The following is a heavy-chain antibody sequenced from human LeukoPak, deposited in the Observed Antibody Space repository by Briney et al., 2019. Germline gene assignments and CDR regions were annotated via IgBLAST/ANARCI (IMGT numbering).Heavy chain of an antibody. J-gene: IGHJ3*02. CDR3: ARGGSSSWYAFDI. CDR1: GFIISSNY. CDR2: IYSGGST. Sequence: GGSLRLSCAASGFIISSNYVSWVRQAPGKGLEWVSVIYSGGSTYYADSVKGRFTISRDNSKNRLSLQMNSLRAEDTAVYYCARGGSSSWYAFDIWGQGTMVTVSS. D-gene: IGHD6-13*01. V-gene: IGHV3-53*01.